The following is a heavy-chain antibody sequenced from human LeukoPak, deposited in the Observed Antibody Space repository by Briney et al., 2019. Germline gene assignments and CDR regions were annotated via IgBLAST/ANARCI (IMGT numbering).Heavy chain of an antibody. Sequence: ASVRVSCKATGYTFVGYYLHWVRQAPGQGLEWMAWIDPYTGNTHYAQKFQGRITVTRDTSVSTTYMELSWLTSDDTARYYCAREYSASEHWGQGTLVTVSS. CDR2: IDPYTGNT. J-gene: IGHJ4*02. V-gene: IGHV1-2*02. CDR1: GYTFVGYY. CDR3: AREYSASEH. D-gene: IGHD5-12*01.